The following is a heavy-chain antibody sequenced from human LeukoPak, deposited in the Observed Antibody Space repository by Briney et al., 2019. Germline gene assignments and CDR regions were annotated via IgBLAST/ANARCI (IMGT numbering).Heavy chain of an antibody. V-gene: IGHV1-18*01. CDR2: ISAYNGNT. Sequence: GASVKVSCKASGYTFTGYGVSWARQAPGQGLEWMGWISAYNGNTKYAQEFQGRVTMTTDTSTSTAYMELRSLRSDDTAVYYCARGFPPRRNYDSSGYYSYYFDHWGQGTLVTVSS. D-gene: IGHD3-22*01. CDR1: GYTFTGYG. CDR3: ARGFPPRRNYDSSGYYSYYFDH. J-gene: IGHJ4*02.